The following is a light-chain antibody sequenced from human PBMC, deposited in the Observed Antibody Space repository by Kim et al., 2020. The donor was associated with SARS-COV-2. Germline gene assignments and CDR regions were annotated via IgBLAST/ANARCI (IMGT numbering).Light chain of an antibody. Sequence: GKTVTISCTRSCARIDVTYVQWYQQRPGGLPTTVFYADAQRPSGVSDRFSGAIDNSSNSASLTISGLRTEDEADYYCQSYNRDNVIFGGGTQLTVL. CDR2: ADA. CDR3: QSYNRDNVI. J-gene: IGLJ2*01. V-gene: IGLV6-57*01. CDR1: CARIDVTY.